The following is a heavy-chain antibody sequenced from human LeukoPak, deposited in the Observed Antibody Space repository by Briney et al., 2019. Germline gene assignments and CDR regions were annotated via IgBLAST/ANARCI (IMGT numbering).Heavy chain of an antibody. J-gene: IGHJ3*02. CDR1: GFTFSSYA. Sequence: GGSLRLSCAASGFTFSSYAMSWVRQAPGKGLEWVSAISGSGGSTYYADSVKGRFTISRDNSKNTLYLQMNSLRAEDTAVYYCAKGLAYCGGDCPDAFDIWGQGTMVTVS. CDR2: ISGSGGST. CDR3: AKGLAYCGGDCPDAFDI. D-gene: IGHD2-21*01. V-gene: IGHV3-23*01.